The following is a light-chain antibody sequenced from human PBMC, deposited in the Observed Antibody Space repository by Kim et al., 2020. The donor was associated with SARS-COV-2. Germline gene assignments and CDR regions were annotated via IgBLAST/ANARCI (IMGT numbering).Light chain of an antibody. J-gene: IGLJ1*01. V-gene: IGLV3-25*03. CDR2: KDS. CDR3: QSVDSSGTYV. CDR1: ALPKQY. Sequence: VSQGQTARMTCSGDALPKQYAYWYQQKPGQAPVLVIYKDSERPSGIPERFSGSSSGTTVTLTISGVQAEDEADYYCQSVDSSGTYVFGTGTKVTVL.